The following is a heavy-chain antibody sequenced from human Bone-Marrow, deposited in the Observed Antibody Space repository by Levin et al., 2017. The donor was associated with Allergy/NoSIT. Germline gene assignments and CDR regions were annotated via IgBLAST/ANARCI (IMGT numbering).Heavy chain of an antibody. V-gene: IGHV3-33*01. D-gene: IGHD6-6*01. J-gene: IGHJ6*03. CDR1: GFTFSSYG. Sequence: GGSLRLSCAASGFTFSSYGMHWVRQAPGKGLEWVAVIWYDGSNKYYADSVKGRFTISRDNSKNTLYLQMNSLRAEDTAVYYCARDKIAARPNLVGYYYYYMDVWGKGTTVTVSS. CDR2: IWYDGSNK. CDR3: ARDKIAARPNLVGYYYYYMDV.